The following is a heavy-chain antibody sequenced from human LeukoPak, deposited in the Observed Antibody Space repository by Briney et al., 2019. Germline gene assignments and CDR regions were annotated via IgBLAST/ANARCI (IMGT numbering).Heavy chain of an antibody. D-gene: IGHD2-15*01. CDR1: GFTFISYA. CDR2: ISGSGGST. J-gene: IGHJ4*02. Sequence: GGSLRLSCAASGFTFISYAMSWVRQAPGKGLEWVSAISGSGGSTYYADSVKGRFTISRDNSKNTLYLQMNSLRAEDTAVYYCAKASYCSGGSCYLVDYWGQGTLVTVSS. V-gene: IGHV3-23*01. CDR3: AKASYCSGGSCYLVDY.